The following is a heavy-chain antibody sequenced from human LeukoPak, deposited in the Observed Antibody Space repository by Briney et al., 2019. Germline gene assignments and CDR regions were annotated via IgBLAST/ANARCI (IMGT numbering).Heavy chain of an antibody. D-gene: IGHD2-21*02. CDR1: GYTCTDNY. Sequence: GASVKVSCTASGYTCTDNYMHWVRHAPGQRLEWVGFINPKTGATRYAHKFPGSITVTTDTSVNTAYMELSGLGPDDTAMYYCVRVAYCGANCYYYVACWGQGTLVTVSS. CDR3: VRVAYCGANCYYYVAC. V-gene: IGHV1-2*02. CDR2: INPKTGAT. J-gene: IGHJ4*02.